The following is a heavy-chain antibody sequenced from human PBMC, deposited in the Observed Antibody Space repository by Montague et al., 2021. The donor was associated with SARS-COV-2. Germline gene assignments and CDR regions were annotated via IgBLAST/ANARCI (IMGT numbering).Heavy chain of an antibody. CDR3: ARGPSRLATQEFYFGY. D-gene: IGHD5-24*01. CDR2: IYYSGNT. Sequence: TLSLTCIVSNDSISSGGYYWSWIRQHPGKGLEWIGYIYYSGNTYYNPSLKSRVTMSVDTTKNQFSLTLNSVTAADTAVYYCARGPSRLATQEFYFGYWGQGTLVSVSS. CDR1: NDSISSGGYY. J-gene: IGHJ4*02. V-gene: IGHV4-31*03.